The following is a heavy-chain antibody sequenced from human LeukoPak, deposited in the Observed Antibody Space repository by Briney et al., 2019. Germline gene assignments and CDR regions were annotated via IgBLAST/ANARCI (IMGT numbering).Heavy chain of an antibody. D-gene: IGHD4/OR15-4a*01. CDR3: ARSHYGGSYDMFDF. CDR2: ITYDGNHQ. Sequence: GGSLRLSCAASGFIFSSYEMSWVRQAPGKGLEWVAVITYDGNHQYYADSVKGRFSISRDNSNHTVHLQMDSLRAEDTASYYCARSHYGGSYDMFDFWGQGTLVIVSS. V-gene: IGHV3-30*04. CDR1: GFIFSSYE. J-gene: IGHJ4*02.